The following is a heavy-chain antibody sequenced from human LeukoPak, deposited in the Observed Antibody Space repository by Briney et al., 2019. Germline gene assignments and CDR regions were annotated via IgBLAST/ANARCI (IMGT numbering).Heavy chain of an antibody. D-gene: IGHD3-9*01. V-gene: IGHV4-59*01. J-gene: IGHJ4*02. CDR3: ARDYRGLRYFDWPIPFDY. CDR1: GGSISSYY. CDR2: IYYSGST. Sequence: SETLSPTCTVSGGSISSYYWSWIRQPPGKGLEWIGYIYYSGSTNYNPSLKSRVTISVDTSKNQFSLKLSSVTAADTAVYYCARDYRGLRYFDWPIPFDYWGQGTLVTVSS.